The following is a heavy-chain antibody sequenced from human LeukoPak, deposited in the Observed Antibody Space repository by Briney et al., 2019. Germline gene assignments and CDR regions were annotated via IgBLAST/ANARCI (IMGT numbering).Heavy chain of an antibody. CDR2: IYYSGST. J-gene: IGHJ6*03. CDR3: ARAISLSGYYYYYMDV. V-gene: IGHV4-39*07. D-gene: IGHD3-10*01. CDR1: GGSISSSSYY. Sequence: SETLSLTCTVSGGSISSSSYYWGWIRQPPGKGLEWIGSIYYSGSTYYNPSLKSRITISVDTSKNQFSLKLSPVTAADTAVYYCARAISLSGYYYYYMDVWGKGTTVTISS.